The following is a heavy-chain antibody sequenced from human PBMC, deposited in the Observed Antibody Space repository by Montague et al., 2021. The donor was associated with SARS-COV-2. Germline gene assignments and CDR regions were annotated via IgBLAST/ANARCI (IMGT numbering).Heavy chain of an antibody. CDR3: ARGGTVTTFFAPKRPRRYHWCDP. J-gene: IGHJ5*02. CDR2: INHSGST. CDR1: GGSFSNYY. D-gene: IGHD4-17*01. Sequence: SETLSLTCAVYGGSFSNYYWSWIRQPPGNGLEWIGEINHSGSTNYNPSLKSRVPISVDMSKNQFSLKLSSVTAADSAVYYCARGGTVTTFFAPKRPRRYHWCDPGGQGTLVTVSS. V-gene: IGHV4-34*01.